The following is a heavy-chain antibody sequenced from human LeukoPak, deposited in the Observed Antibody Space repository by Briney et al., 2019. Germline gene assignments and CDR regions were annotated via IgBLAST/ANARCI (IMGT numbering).Heavy chain of an antibody. V-gene: IGHV3-23*01. D-gene: IGHD6-19*01. CDR3: ARAGYSSGWYSDY. Sequence: GGSLRLSCAASGFTFANCAMSWVRQAPGKGLEWVSSVSGSGGETHSTDSVKGRFTISRDNSKGTLYLQMNSLRAEDTAVYYCARAGYSSGWYSDYWGQGTLVTVSS. J-gene: IGHJ4*02. CDR2: VSGSGGET. CDR1: GFTFANCA.